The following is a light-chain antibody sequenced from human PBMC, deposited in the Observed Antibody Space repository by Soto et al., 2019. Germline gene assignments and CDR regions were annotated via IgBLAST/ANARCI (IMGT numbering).Light chain of an antibody. CDR2: GAS. V-gene: IGKV3D-15*01. J-gene: IGKJ2*01. Sequence: EIVMTQSPAPLSVSPGERATLSCRASQSFASNLAWYQQKPGQSPRLLIHGASVRATGIPARFSGSGSGTEFSLNISSLQSEDFAIYYCHQYYECPHTGGRGTTLEIK. CDR1: QSFASN. CDR3: HQYYECPHT.